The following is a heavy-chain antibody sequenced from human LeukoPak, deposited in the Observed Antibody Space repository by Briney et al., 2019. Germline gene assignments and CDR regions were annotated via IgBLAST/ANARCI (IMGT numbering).Heavy chain of an antibody. J-gene: IGHJ5*02. D-gene: IGHD6-13*01. V-gene: IGHV1-2*02. Sequence: ASVKVSCKASGYTFTGYYMHWVRQAPGQGLQWMGWINPNSGGTNYAQKFQGRVTMTRDTSISTAYMELSRLRSDDTAVYYCARDGGSSSWFGKGKNWFDPWGQGTLVTVSS. CDR1: GYTFTGYY. CDR2: INPNSGGT. CDR3: ARDGGSSSWFGKGKNWFDP.